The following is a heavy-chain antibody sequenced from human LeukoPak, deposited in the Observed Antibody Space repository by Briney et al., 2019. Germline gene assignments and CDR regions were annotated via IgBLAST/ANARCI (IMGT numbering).Heavy chain of an antibody. Sequence: PSETLSLTCTVSGGSISSSSYYWGWIRQPPGKGLEWIGSIYYSGSTYYNPSLKGRVTISVDTSKNQFSLKLSSVTAADTAVYYCATVVVPAARALDYWGQGTLVTVSS. CDR1: GGSISSSSYY. D-gene: IGHD2-2*01. J-gene: IGHJ4*02. V-gene: IGHV4-39*01. CDR2: IYYSGST. CDR3: ATVVVPAARALDY.